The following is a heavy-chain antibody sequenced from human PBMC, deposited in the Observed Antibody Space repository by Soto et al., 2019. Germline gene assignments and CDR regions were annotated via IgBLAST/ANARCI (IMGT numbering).Heavy chain of an antibody. V-gene: IGHV1-18*04. CDR1: GYKFTTYG. CDR3: ARGLGTNGLDV. J-gene: IGHJ6*02. CDR2: ISTYNGNT. Sequence: QVQLLQSGAEVKKPGASVKVSCKASGYKFTTYGITWGRQAPGQGLEWLGGISTYNGNTDYAQNLQDRVTMTTETSTSTGYLEVRSLTSDDTAVYFCARGLGTNGLDVWGQGTTVTVSS. D-gene: IGHD7-27*01.